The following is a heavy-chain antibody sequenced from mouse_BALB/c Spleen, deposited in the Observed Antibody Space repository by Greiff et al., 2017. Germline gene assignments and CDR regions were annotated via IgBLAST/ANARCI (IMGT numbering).Heavy chain of an antibody. CDR2: IYPYNGGT. V-gene: IGHV1S29*02. CDR1: GYTFTDYN. CDR3: RLLRSRYWYFDV. J-gene: IGHJ1*01. D-gene: IGHD1-1*01. Sequence: EVKLMESGPELVKPGASVKISCKASGYTFTDYNMHWVKQSHGKSLEWIGYIYPYNGGTGYNQKFKSKATLTVDNSSSTAYMELRSLTSEDSAVYYCRLLRSRYWYFDVWGAGTTVTVSS.